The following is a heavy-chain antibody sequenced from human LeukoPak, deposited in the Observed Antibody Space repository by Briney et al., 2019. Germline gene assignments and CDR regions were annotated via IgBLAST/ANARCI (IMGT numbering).Heavy chain of an antibody. CDR1: GFTFSHYG. V-gene: IGHV3-33*06. Sequence: GSLRLSCAASGFTFSHYGMHWVRQTPGAGLEWVAVIWSDGSDKYYAKSVKGRFTISRDNSKNSLFLQMNSLRAEDTAVYYCAKDAQRGFDYSNSLQNWGQGTLVTVSS. CDR2: IWSDGSDK. J-gene: IGHJ1*01. D-gene: IGHD4-11*01. CDR3: AKDAQRGFDYSNSLQN.